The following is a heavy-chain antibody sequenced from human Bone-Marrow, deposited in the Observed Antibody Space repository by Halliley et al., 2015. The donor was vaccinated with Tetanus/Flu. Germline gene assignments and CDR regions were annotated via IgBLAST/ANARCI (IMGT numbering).Heavy chain of an antibody. CDR2: LSGDGRSK. V-gene: IGHV3-43*02. CDR3: AKGVYYYTMDV. J-gene: IGHJ6*02. Sequence: EWVALLSGDGRSKYNADSVKGRFTISRDNSKSSLYLQMNSLRIEDTALYYCAKGVYYYTMDVWGQGTTVTVSS.